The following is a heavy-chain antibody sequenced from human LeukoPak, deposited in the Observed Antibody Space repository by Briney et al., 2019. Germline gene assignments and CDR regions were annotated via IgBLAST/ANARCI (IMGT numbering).Heavy chain of an antibody. CDR1: GYTFTSYG. Sequence: GASVKVSCKASGYTFTSYGISWVRQAPGQGLEWMGWISAYNGNTNYAQKLQGRVTITADESTSTAYMELSSLRPEDTAVYYCARGRVGGAAAYFDYWGQGTLVTVSS. D-gene: IGHD6-13*01. CDR2: ISAYNGNT. CDR3: ARGRVGGAAAYFDY. J-gene: IGHJ4*02. V-gene: IGHV1-18*01.